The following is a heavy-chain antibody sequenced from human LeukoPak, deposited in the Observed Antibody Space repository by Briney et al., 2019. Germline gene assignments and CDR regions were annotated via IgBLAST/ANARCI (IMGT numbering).Heavy chain of an antibody. CDR1: GYTFTSYG. Sequence: GASVKVSCKASGYTFTSYGISWVRQAPGQGLEWMGWISAYNGNTNYAQKFQGRVTITADKSTSTAYMELSSLRSEDTAVYYCARDGIAVAGTRFDPWGQGTLVTVSS. J-gene: IGHJ5*02. V-gene: IGHV1-18*01. D-gene: IGHD6-19*01. CDR3: ARDGIAVAGTRFDP. CDR2: ISAYNGNT.